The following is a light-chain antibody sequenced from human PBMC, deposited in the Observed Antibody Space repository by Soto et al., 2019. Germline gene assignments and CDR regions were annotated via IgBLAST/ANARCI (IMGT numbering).Light chain of an antibody. Sequence: DVQMTQSPSSLSASVADRVTITCRASQSINTYLNWYQQKPGQAPQLLIYDSSSLQSGVPARFSGSGSGTDFTRTISCLPPEDFATYYCQQNYNTPSAIGRGTRLE. J-gene: IGKJ2*01. V-gene: IGKV1-39*01. CDR2: DSS. CDR1: QSINTY. CDR3: QQNYNTPSA.